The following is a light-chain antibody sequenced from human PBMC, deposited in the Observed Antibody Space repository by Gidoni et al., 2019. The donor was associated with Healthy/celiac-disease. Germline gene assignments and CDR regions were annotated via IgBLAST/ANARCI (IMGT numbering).Light chain of an antibody. CDR1: QSISSY. J-gene: IGKJ2*01. CDR2: AAS. Sequence: DIQMTQSPSALSASVGDRVTITCRASQSISSYLYWYQQKPGKAPKLLIYAASSLQSGVPSRFSGSGSGTDFTLTISSLQPEDVAIYYCQQSYSTPRTFGEGTKLEIK. V-gene: IGKV1-39*01. CDR3: QQSYSTPRT.